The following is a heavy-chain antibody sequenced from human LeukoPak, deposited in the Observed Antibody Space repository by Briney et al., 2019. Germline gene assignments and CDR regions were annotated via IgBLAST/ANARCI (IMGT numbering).Heavy chain of an antibody. J-gene: IGHJ2*01. Sequence: PSETLSLTCTVSGGSISSSSYYWGWIRQPPGKGLEWIGSIYYSGSTYYNPSLKSRVTISVDTSKNQFSLKLSSVTAADTAVYYCARVLRKNIVVVTGPFYWYFDLWGRGTLVTVSS. CDR1: GGSISSSSYY. CDR3: ARVLRKNIVVVTGPFYWYFDL. V-gene: IGHV4-39*07. D-gene: IGHD2-21*02. CDR2: IYYSGST.